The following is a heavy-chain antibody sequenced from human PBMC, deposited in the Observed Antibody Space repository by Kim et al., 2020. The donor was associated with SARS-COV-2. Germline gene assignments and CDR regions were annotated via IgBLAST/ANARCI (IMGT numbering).Heavy chain of an antibody. J-gene: IGHJ6*02. CDR2: ISYDGSKN. D-gene: IGHD3-10*01. Sequence: GGSLRLSCAVSGFTFSTYGMYWVRQAPGKGLEWVAVISYDGSKNYYADSVKGRFSISRDNSKNTLFLQMNSLRAEDTAVYYCAKAVLRGVNYYHYGMDVWGQGTTVTVSS. CDR1: GFTFSTYG. CDR3: AKAVLRGVNYYHYGMDV. V-gene: IGHV3-30*18.